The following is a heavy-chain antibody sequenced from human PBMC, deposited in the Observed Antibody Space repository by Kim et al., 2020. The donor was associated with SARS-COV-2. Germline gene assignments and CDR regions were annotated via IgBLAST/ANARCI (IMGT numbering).Heavy chain of an antibody. J-gene: IGHJ4*02. D-gene: IGHD2-21*02. V-gene: IGHV3-21*01. CDR1: GFTFSSYS. Sequence: GGSLRLSCAASGFTFSSYSMNWVRQAPGKGLEWVSSISSSSSYIYYADSVKGRFTISRDNAKNSLYLQMNSLRAEDTAVYYCARDFTGPRSPKYCGGDCAESRDFAYWGQGTLVTVSS. CDR3: ARDFTGPRSPKYCGGDCAESRDFAY. CDR2: ISSSSSYI.